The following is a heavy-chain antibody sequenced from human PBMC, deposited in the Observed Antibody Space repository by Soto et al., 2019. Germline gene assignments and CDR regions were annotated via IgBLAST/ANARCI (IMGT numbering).Heavy chain of an antibody. CDR1: GFNFKKFA. Sequence: EVQLLESGGGVVQPGGSLRLSCVASGFNFKKFAMAWVRQAAGEGLEWVSGISCCGGSASYADSVKGRFSIARDDSKNTVSLHVNSLRVEDTAQYYCAKADGQQWLIPHLDNWGQGTLVTVS. CDR2: ISCCGGSA. J-gene: IGHJ4*02. CDR3: AKADGQQWLIPHLDN. V-gene: IGHV3-23*01. D-gene: IGHD6-19*01.